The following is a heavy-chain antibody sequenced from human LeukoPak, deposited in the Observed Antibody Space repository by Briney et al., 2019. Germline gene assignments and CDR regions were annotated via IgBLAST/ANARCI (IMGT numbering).Heavy chain of an antibody. CDR2: INHSGST. CDR3: ATYYYGLFDI. CDR1: GGSLSGYY. Sequence: PSETLSLTCAVYGGSLSGYYWSWIRQPPGKGLEWIGEINHSGSTNYNPSLKSRVTISVDTSKNQFSLKLSSVTAADTAVYYCATYYYGLFDIWGQGTMVTVSS. J-gene: IGHJ3*02. D-gene: IGHD3-10*01. V-gene: IGHV4-34*01.